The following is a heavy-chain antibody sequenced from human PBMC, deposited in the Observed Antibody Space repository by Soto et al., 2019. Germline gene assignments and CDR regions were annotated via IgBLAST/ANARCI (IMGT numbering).Heavy chain of an antibody. D-gene: IGHD2-2*02. CDR2: INPNGGST. CDR3: ARAPVPSDAGPVRYPADI. V-gene: IGHV1-46*01. J-gene: IGHJ3*02. Sequence: QVRLVQSGADMKKPGASVTVSCRASGYTFTTYYLHWVRQAPGQGLEWMGIINPNGGSTTYSQHFQGRLALPRDTSATTVYRELTGLTFADTAVYFCARAPVPSDAGPVRYPADIWGQGTLVTISS. CDR1: GYTFTTYY.